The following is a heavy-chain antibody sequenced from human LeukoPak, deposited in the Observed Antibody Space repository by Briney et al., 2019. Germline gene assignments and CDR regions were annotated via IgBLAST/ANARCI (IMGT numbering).Heavy chain of an antibody. Sequence: GGSLRLSCAASGFTFSSYNLNWVRQAPGKGLEWVAFIRYDGSNKYYADSVKGRFTISRDNSKNTLYLQMNSLRAEDTAVYYCAKDEVWFGELSWFDPWGQGTLVTVSS. J-gene: IGHJ5*02. CDR2: IRYDGSNK. CDR3: AKDEVWFGELSWFDP. CDR1: GFTFSSYN. V-gene: IGHV3-30*02. D-gene: IGHD3-10*01.